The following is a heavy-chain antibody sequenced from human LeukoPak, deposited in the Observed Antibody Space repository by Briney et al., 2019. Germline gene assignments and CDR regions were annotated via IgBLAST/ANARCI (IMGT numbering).Heavy chain of an antibody. D-gene: IGHD5-12*01. Sequence: PGGSLRLSCAASGFTFSSYGMHWVRQAPGKGLEWVAFIRYDGSNKYYADSVKGRFTISRDNSKNTLYLQMDSLRAEDTAVYYCAKVMVATTGSSNYYYYYYYMDVWGKGTTVTVSS. V-gene: IGHV3-30*02. J-gene: IGHJ6*03. CDR2: IRYDGSNK. CDR1: GFTFSSYG. CDR3: AKVMVATTGSSNYYYYYYYMDV.